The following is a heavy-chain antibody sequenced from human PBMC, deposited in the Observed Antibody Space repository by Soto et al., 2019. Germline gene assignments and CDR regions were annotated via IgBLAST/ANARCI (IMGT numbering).Heavy chain of an antibody. CDR2: ISYDGSNK. CDR1: GFTFSSYG. D-gene: IGHD6-13*01. V-gene: IGHV3-30*18. CDR3: AKDWGYSSNPAFYFDL. Sequence: GGSLRLSCAASGFTFSSYGMHWVRQAPGKGLEWVAVISYDGSNKYYADSVKGRFTISRDNSKNTLYLQMNSLRAEDTAVYYCAKDWGYSSNPAFYFDLWDRGTLVTVSS. J-gene: IGHJ2*01.